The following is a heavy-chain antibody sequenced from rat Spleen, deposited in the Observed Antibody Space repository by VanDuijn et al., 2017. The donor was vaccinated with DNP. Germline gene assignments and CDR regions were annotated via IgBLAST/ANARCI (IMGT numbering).Heavy chain of an antibody. Sequence: EVKLEESGGGLVQPGVSLKLSCATSGFTFSNSWREWVRQSQGKGLELVAEIRPKTDDYATYYGESVKGRFTISRDDFKSIVYLQMNSIRSEDTGVYFCTRRNIIGTTWVMDAWGQGASVTVSS. CDR3: TRRNIIGTTWVMDA. CDR2: IRPKTDDYAT. D-gene: IGHD1-5*01. J-gene: IGHJ4*01. V-gene: IGHV6-19*01. CDR1: GFTFSNSW.